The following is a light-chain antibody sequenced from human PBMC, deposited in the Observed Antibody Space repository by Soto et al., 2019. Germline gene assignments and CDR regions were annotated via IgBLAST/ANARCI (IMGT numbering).Light chain of an antibody. Sequence: QSALTQPRSVSGSPGQSVAISCTGTTNEVGGYDYVSWHQQHPGKALELIIFDVSKRPSGVPDRFSGSKSGNTASLTISGLQAEDEADYFCCSFAGDFYVFGSGTKVTVL. CDR1: TNEVGGYDY. CDR3: CSFAGDFYV. CDR2: DVS. V-gene: IGLV2-11*01. J-gene: IGLJ1*01.